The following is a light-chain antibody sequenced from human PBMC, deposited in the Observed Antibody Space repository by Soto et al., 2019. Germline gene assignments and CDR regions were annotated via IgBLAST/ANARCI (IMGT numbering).Light chain of an antibody. CDR2: GAS. CDR1: QSLSSNY. V-gene: IGKV3-20*01. J-gene: IGKJ3*01. CDR3: QHYGRSAIFT. Sequence: EIVLTQSPGTLSLSPGERATLSCRASQSLSSNYLAWYQQKPGQAPRRLIYGASSRASGIPDRFSGSGSGTDFTLTIISLEPEDFAVYYCQHYGRSAIFTLGPGTTVDIK.